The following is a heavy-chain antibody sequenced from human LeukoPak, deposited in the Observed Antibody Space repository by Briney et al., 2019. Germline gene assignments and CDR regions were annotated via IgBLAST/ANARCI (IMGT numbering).Heavy chain of an antibody. CDR1: GASITLYY. J-gene: IGHJ5*02. Sequence: PSETLSLTCTVSGASITLYYWSWIRQPAGKGLEWIGHIYITGGTNFNPSLKSRVSMSLDKSRNQFSLKLTSVTAADTAVYYCARNRGQSSDWYPSFDPWGQGILVTVSS. CDR3: ARNRGQSSDWYPSFDP. V-gene: IGHV4-4*07. D-gene: IGHD6-19*01. CDR2: IYITGGT.